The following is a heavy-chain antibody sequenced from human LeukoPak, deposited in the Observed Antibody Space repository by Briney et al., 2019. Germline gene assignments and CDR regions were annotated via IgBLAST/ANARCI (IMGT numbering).Heavy chain of an antibody. CDR1: GFTSADDD. Sequence: GGSLRLSCAAAGFTSADDDMHRVSRAPGMGLDRVSLIRRDGSTTYYEDSVKGRFAISRDNSRRSLYLQISSLRTEDTALYHCAKTRRSGTENGDFDHWGQGTLVTVSS. CDR3: AKTRRSGTENGDFDH. J-gene: IGHJ4*02. D-gene: IGHD1-26*01. V-gene: IGHV3-43*02. CDR2: IRRDGSTT.